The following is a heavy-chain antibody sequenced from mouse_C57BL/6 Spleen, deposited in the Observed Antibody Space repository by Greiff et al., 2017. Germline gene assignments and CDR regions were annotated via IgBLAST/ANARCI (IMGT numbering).Heavy chain of an antibody. J-gene: IGHJ2*01. CDR1: GYAFSSYW. Sequence: QVQLQQSGAELVKPGASVKISCKASGYAFSSYWRNWVKQRPGKGLEWIGQIYPGDGDTNYNGKFKGKATLTADKSSSTAYMQLSSLTSEDSAVYFCARGVYLDYWGQGTTLTVSS. V-gene: IGHV1-80*01. CDR2: IYPGDGDT. CDR3: ARGVYLDY.